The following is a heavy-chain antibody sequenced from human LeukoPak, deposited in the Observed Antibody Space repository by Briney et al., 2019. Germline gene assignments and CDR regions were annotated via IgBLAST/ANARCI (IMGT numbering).Heavy chain of an antibody. V-gene: IGHV3-48*04. CDR1: GFTFSSYS. Sequence: GGSLRLSCAASGFTFSSYSMNWVRQAPGKGLEWVSYISSSSSTIYYADSVKGRFTISRDNAKNSPYLQMNSVRAEDTAVYYCARDPHYGDLWGQGTLVTVSS. CDR3: ARDPHYGDL. CDR2: ISSSSSTI. D-gene: IGHD4-17*01. J-gene: IGHJ4*02.